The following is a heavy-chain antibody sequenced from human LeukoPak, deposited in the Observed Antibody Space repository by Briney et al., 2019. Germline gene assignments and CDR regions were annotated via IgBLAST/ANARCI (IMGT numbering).Heavy chain of an antibody. D-gene: IGHD3-3*01. J-gene: IGHJ4*02. Sequence: GASVKVSCKASGYTFTGYYMHWVRQAPGQGLEWMGWINPNSGGTNYAQKFQGRVTMTRDTSISTAYMELSRLRSDDTAVYYCARGGTYYDFWSGYSAPDYWGQGTLVTVSS. CDR3: ARGGTYYDFWSGYSAPDY. CDR2: INPNSGGT. V-gene: IGHV1-2*02. CDR1: GYTFTGYY.